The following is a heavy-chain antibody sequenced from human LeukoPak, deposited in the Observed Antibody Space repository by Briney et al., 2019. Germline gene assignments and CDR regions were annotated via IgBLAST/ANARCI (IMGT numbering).Heavy chain of an antibody. CDR3: ARMGYSSAFYPWFDP. Sequence: PSETLSLTCTVSDAPMSSHYWIWIRQPPGKGLEWIGYINYSGRTNHNPSLRSRVTISVDTSKNKLSLKLTSVTAADTAVYYCARMGYSSAFYPWFDPWGQGTPVTISS. V-gene: IGHV4-59*11. J-gene: IGHJ5*02. CDR2: INYSGRT. D-gene: IGHD2-15*01. CDR1: DAPMSSHY.